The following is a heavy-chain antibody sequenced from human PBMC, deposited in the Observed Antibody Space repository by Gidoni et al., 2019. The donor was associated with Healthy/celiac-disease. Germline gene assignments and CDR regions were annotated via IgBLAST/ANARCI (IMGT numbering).Heavy chain of an antibody. D-gene: IGHD2-2*02. V-gene: IGHV1-69*08. CDR3: ARDPFQVPAALRGIYYYYYGMDV. J-gene: IGHJ6*02. CDR1: GGTFSSYT. CDR2: IIPILGIA. Sequence: QVQLVQSGAAVKKPGSSVKVSCKASGGTFSSYTISWVRQAPGQGLAWMGRIIPILGIANYAQKFQGRVTITADKSTSTAYMELSSLRSEDTAVYYCARDPFQVPAALRGIYYYYYGMDVWGQGTTVTVSS.